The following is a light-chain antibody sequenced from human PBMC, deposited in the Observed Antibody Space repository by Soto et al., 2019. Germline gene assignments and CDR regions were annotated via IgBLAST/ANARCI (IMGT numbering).Light chain of an antibody. J-gene: IGKJ1*01. CDR2: DVS. Sequence: PGERATLSCRASQSVGSSYLAWYQQKPGQAPRLLIYDVSSRATGIPDRFSGSGSGTDFTLTISRLEPEDFAVYYCRQYGTSLWTFGQGTKVDIK. CDR3: RQYGTSLWT. V-gene: IGKV3-20*01. CDR1: QSVGSSY.